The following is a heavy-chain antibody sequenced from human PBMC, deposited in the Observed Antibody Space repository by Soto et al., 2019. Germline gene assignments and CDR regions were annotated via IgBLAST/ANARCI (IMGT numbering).Heavy chain of an antibody. CDR1: GFTFSSYA. J-gene: IGHJ4*02. V-gene: IGHV3-30-3*01. CDR2: ISYDGSNK. D-gene: IGHD5-12*01. CDR3: ERDRGRWLQFLRGGGFDY. Sequence: QVQLVESGGGVVQPGRSLRLSCAASGFTFSSYAMHWVRQAPGKGLEWVAVISYDGSNKYYADSVKGRFTISRNNAKNTLYMKTNSLRAEDTAVYYCERDRGRWLQFLRGGGFDYWGQGTLVTVSS.